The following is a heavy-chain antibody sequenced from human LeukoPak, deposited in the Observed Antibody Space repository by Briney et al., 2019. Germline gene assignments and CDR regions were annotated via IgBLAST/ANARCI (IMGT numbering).Heavy chain of an antibody. V-gene: IGHV4-59*07. J-gene: IGHJ5*02. D-gene: IGHD3-16*02. CDR2: IYYTGNT. CDR1: GDSINSYY. Sequence: SDTLSLTCTVSGDSINSYYWSWIRQPPGRGLEWIRYIYYTGNTNYNPSLKSRVTISIDTSKNQFSLKLSSVTAADTAMYYCARLYNHNWFDPWGQGTLVTVSS. CDR3: ARLYNHNWFDP.